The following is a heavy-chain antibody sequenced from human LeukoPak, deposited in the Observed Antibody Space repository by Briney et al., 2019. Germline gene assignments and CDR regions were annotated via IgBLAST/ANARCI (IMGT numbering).Heavy chain of an antibody. CDR2: ISSSGSTI. J-gene: IGHJ3*02. Sequence: GGSLRLSCAASGFTLRSYTMNWVRQAPGKGLEWVSYISSSGSTIYYADSVKGRFTISRDNAKNSLYLQMNSLRAEDTAVHYCARDFDCSSTSCYDNAFDIWGQGTMVTVSS. CDR1: GFTLRSYT. D-gene: IGHD2-2*01. V-gene: IGHV3-48*04. CDR3: ARDFDCSSTSCYDNAFDI.